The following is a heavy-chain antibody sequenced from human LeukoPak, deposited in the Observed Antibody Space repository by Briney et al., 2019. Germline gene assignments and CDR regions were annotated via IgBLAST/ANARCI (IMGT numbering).Heavy chain of an antibody. CDR2: KNTGGNEI. J-gene: IGHJ4*02. D-gene: IGHD7-27*01. CDR3: MCWGTDNH. Sequence: GGPLRLSCTFSGLTFRSYWMNWVRQAPGKGLEWVANKNTGGNEIRSVDSVKGRSIISRDNAKNSLDLQMSSLRVEDTAVYYCMCWGTDNHWGQGILVTVHS. V-gene: IGHV3-7*01. CDR1: GLTFRSYW.